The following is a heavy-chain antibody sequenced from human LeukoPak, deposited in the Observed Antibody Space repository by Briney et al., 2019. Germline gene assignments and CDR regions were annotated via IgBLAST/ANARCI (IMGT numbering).Heavy chain of an antibody. CDR2: IYYSGST. V-gene: IGHV4-31*03. CDR3: ARAPPRRGRSELDY. Sequence: SETLSLTCTVSGGSISSGGYYWSWIRQHPGKGLEWIGYIYYSGSTYYNPSLKSRVTISVDTSKNQFSLKLSSVTAADTAVYYCARAPPRRGRSELDYWGQGTLVTVSS. D-gene: IGHD2-15*01. J-gene: IGHJ4*02. CDR1: GGSISSGGYY.